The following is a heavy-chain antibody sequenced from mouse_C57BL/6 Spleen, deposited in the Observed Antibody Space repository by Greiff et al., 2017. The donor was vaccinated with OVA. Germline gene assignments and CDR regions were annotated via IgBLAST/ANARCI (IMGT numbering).Heavy chain of an antibody. J-gene: IGHJ3*01. CDR3: TRSALAAY. Sequence: VQLQQSGAELVRPGASVTLSCKASGYTFTDYEMHWVKQTPVHGLEWIGAIDPETGGTAYTQKFKGKAILTADKSSSTAYMELRSLTSEDSAVYYCTRSALAAYWGQGTLVTVSA. V-gene: IGHV1-15*01. CDR1: GYTFTDYE. CDR2: IDPETGGT.